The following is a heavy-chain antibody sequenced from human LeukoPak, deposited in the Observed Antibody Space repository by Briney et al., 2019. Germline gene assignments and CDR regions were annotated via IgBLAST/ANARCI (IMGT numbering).Heavy chain of an antibody. D-gene: IGHD3-22*01. Sequence: SETLSLTCTVSGGSISSSSYYWGWIRQPPGKGLEWIGSIYYSGSTYYNPSLKSRVTISVDTSKNQFSLKLSSATAADTAVYYCAREPSITMIAVPVYWGQGTLVTVSS. J-gene: IGHJ4*02. V-gene: IGHV4-39*02. CDR2: IYYSGST. CDR3: AREPSITMIAVPVY. CDR1: GGSISSSSYY.